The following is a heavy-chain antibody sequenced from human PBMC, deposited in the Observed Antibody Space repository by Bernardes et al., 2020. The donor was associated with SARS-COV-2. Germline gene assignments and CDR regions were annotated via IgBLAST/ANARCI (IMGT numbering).Heavy chain of an antibody. D-gene: IGHD3-3*01. V-gene: IGHV4-31*03. Sequence: SETLSLTCTVSGGSISSGGYYWSWIRQHPGKGLEWIGYIYYSGSTYYNPSLKSRVTISVDTSKNQFSLKLSSVTAADTAVYYCARGIPQSITIFGVVIPGNWFDHWGQGTLVTGSS. J-gene: IGHJ5*02. CDR2: IYYSGST. CDR1: GGSISSGGYY. CDR3: ARGIPQSITIFGVVIPGNWFDH.